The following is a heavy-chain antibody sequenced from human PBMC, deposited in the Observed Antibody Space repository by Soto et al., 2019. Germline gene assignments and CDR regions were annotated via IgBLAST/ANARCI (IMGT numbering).Heavy chain of an antibody. J-gene: IGHJ4*02. CDR3: ARSPRDTMIVVDY. D-gene: IGHD3-22*01. CDR1: GGSFSGYY. CDR2: INHSGST. V-gene: IGHV4-34*01. Sequence: SETLSLTCAVYGGSFSGYYWSWIRQPPGKGLEWIGEINHSGSTNYNPSLKSRVTISVDTSKNQFSLKLSSVTAADTAVYYCARSPRDTMIVVDYWGQGTLVTVSS.